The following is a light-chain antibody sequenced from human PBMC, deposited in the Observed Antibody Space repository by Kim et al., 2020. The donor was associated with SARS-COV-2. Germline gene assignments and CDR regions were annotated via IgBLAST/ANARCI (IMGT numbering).Light chain of an antibody. Sequence: LSASVGDRVTFTCRASQRIGRNLNWYQHKPGKAPKLLIYAASALQSGVPSRFNGSGSGTDFTLTIGGLQPEDFATYYCQKSYIPHTFGQGTKLEI. CDR3: QKSYIPHT. CDR1: QRIGRN. J-gene: IGKJ2*01. CDR2: AAS. V-gene: IGKV1-39*01.